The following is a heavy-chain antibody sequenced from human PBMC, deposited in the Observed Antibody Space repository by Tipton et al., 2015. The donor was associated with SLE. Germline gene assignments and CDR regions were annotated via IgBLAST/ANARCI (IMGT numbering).Heavy chain of an antibody. CDR3: ARPGGSERGAFDI. J-gene: IGHJ3*02. CDR1: GGSLSGYY. Sequence: LRLSCAVYGGSLSGYYWSWIRQPPGKGLEWIGEINHSGSTNYNPSLKSRVTISVDTSKNQFSLKLSSVTAADTAVYYCARPGGSERGAFDIWGQGTMVTVSS. CDR2: INHSGST. D-gene: IGHD3-16*01. V-gene: IGHV4-34*01.